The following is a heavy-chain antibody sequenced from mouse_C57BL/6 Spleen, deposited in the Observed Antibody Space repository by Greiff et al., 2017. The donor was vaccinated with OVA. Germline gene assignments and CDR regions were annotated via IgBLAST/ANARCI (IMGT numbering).Heavy chain of an antibody. D-gene: IGHD1-1*01. CDR3: ARYHSSYAMDY. Sequence: EVKLMESGGGLVQPGGSLSLSCAASGFTFTDYYMSWVRQPPGKALEWLGFIRNKATGYTTEYSASVKGRFTISRDNSQSILYLQMNALRAEDSATYYCARYHSSYAMDYWGQGTSVTVSS. CDR2: IRNKATGYTT. V-gene: IGHV7-3*01. J-gene: IGHJ4*01. CDR1: GFTFTDYY.